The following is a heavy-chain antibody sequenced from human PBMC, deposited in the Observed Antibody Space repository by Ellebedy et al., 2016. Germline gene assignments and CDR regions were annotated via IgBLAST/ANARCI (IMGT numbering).Heavy chain of an antibody. CDR2: IYYSGST. V-gene: IGHV4-59*01. CDR1: GGSISSYY. CDR3: ARDLLWFGEGHWFDP. Sequence: SETLSLXCTVPGGSISSYYWSWIRQPPGKGLEWIGYIYYSGSTNYNPSLKSRVTISVDTSKNQFSLKLSSVTAADTAVYYCARDLLWFGEGHWFDPWGQGTLVTVSS. J-gene: IGHJ5*02. D-gene: IGHD3-10*01.